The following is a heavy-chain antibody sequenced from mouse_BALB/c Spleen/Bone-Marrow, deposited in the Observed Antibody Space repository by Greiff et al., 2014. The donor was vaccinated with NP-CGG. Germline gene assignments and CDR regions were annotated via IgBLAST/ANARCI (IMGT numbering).Heavy chain of an antibody. CDR1: GYTFTSYW. CDR2: IDPSTGYT. D-gene: IGHD2-1*01. J-gene: IGHJ2*01. Sequence: QVQLKESGAELAKPGAPVRMSCKTSGYTFTSYWMHWVKKRAGRGLEWFGYIDPSTGYTEFNQKFKDRATLTADKSSSTAYMQLSSLTSEDSAVYYCARSYGNYVDYWGQGTTLTVSS. CDR3: ARSYGNYVDY. V-gene: IGHV1-7*01.